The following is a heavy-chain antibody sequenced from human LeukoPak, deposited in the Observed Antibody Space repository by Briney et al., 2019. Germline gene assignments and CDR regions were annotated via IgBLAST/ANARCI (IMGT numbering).Heavy chain of an antibody. V-gene: IGHV1-24*01. Sequence: ASVKVSCKVSGYTLTELSMHWVRQAPGKGLEWMGGFDPEDGETIYAQKFQGRVTMTEDTSTDTAYMELSSLRPEDTALYYCAKVRSRYIWGTPQWPFDMWGQGTMVTV. D-gene: IGHD3-16*01. CDR2: FDPEDGET. CDR1: GYTLTELS. J-gene: IGHJ3*02. CDR3: AKVRSRYIWGTPQWPFDM.